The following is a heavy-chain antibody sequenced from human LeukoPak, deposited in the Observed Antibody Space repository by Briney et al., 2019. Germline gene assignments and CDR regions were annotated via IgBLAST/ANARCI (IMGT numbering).Heavy chain of an antibody. V-gene: IGHV4-38-2*02. Sequence: SETLSLTCTVSGYSISSGYYWGWIRQPPGKGLEWIGSIYHSGSTYYNPSLKSRVTISVDTSKNQFSLKLSSVTAADTAVYYCAREPPIAVAGFGASDYWGQRTLVTVSS. D-gene: IGHD6-19*01. CDR2: IYHSGST. CDR3: AREPPIAVAGFGASDY. J-gene: IGHJ4*02. CDR1: GYSISSGYY.